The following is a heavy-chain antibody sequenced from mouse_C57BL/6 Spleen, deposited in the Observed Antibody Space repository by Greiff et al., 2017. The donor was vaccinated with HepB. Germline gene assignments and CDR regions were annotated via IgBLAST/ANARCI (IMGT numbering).Heavy chain of an antibody. CDR1: GFTFSDYG. CDR3: ARVKTAHYYAMDY. V-gene: IGHV5-17*01. J-gene: IGHJ4*01. Sequence: EVKLVESGGGLVKPGGSLKLSCAASGFTFSDYGMHWVRQAPEKGLEWVAYISSGSSTIYYADTVKGRFPISRDNAKNTLFLQMTSLRSEDTAMYYCARVKTAHYYAMDYWGQGTSVTVSS. D-gene: IGHD3-2*01. CDR2: ISSGSSTI.